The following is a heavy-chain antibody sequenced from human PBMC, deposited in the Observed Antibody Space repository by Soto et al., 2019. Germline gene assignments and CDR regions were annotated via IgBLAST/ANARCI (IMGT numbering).Heavy chain of an antibody. Sequence: PGESLKISCKGSGDTFTSHWIAWVRQMPGKGLELMGLIYPADSDTRYSLSFEGQVTISVDRSISTAYLQWSSLKASDTAMYYCVRPQAKELGTIRGAFDIWGQGTKVTVSS. CDR2: IYPADSDT. V-gene: IGHV5-51*01. D-gene: IGHD3-10*01. CDR1: GDTFTSHW. CDR3: VRPQAKELGTIRGAFDI. J-gene: IGHJ3*02.